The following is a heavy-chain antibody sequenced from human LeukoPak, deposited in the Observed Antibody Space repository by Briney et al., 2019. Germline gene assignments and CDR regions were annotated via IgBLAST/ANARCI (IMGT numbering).Heavy chain of an antibody. CDR1: GFTFSSYG. CDR2: ISGSGGST. J-gene: IGHJ4*02. D-gene: IGHD5-24*01. Sequence: GGSLRLSCAASGFTFSSYGMSAVRQAPGKGLEWVSAISGSGGSTYYADSVKGRFTISRDNSKNTLYLQMNSLRAEDTAVYYCAKAALMATITSFDYWGQGTLVTVSS. CDR3: AKAALMATITSFDY. V-gene: IGHV3-23*01.